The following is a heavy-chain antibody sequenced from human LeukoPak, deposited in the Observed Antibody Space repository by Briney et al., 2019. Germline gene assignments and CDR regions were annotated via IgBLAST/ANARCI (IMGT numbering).Heavy chain of an antibody. J-gene: IGHJ3*02. Sequence: GGSLRLSCAASGFTVSSNYMSWVRQAPGKGLEWVSVIYSGGSTFYADSVKGRFTISIDNSKNTLYLQMNSLRAEDTAVYYCARESRGGAFDIWGQGTMVTVSS. CDR3: ARESRGGAFDI. CDR2: IYSGGST. D-gene: IGHD3-16*01. V-gene: IGHV3-53*01. CDR1: GFTVSSNY.